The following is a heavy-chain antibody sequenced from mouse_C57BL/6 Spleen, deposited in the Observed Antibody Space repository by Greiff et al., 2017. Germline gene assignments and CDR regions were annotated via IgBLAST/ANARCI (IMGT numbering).Heavy chain of an antibody. CDR2: INPGGSGT. D-gene: IGHD2-1*01. CDR3: ARRRGNYLEYEFGD. Sequence: VQLQESGAELVRPGTSVKVSCKASGYAFTNYLIEWVKQRPEQGLEWIGMINPGGSGTNYNEKLKGKVTMTVDKASSTAYMQLSSLISEDSAVYFCARRRGNYLEYEFGDWGQGTSVTVST. J-gene: IGHJ4*01. CDR1: GYAFTNYL. V-gene: IGHV1-54*01.